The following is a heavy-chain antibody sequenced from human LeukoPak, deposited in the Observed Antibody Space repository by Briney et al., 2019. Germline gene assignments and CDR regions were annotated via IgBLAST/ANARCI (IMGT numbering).Heavy chain of an antibody. Sequence: GGSLRHSCAASGFTFSSYAMSWVRQAPGKGLEWVSAISGSGGSTYYADSVKGRFTISRDNSKNTLYLQMNSLRAEDTAVYYCAKGMDIASPEDAFDIWAKGQWSPSLQ. V-gene: IGHV3-23*01. J-gene: IGHJ3*02. CDR2: ISGSGGST. CDR3: AKGMDIASPEDAFDI. D-gene: IGHD2-2*03. CDR1: GFTFSSYA.